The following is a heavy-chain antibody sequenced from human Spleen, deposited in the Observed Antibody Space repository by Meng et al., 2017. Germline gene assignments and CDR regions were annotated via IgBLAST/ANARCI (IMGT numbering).Heavy chain of an antibody. V-gene: IGHV4-34*01. J-gene: IGHJ4*02. D-gene: IGHD1-26*01. CDR3: ARGGIVGTTTGIDF. CDR1: GGSFSGYY. CDR2: INHSGRT. Sequence: QVQLQQVGAGLLKPSETLSLTCAVYGGSFSGYYWSWIRQPPGKGLEWIGEINHSGRTNYNPSLKSRVTISVDTSKNQFSLKLSSVTAADTAVYYCARGGIVGTTTGIDFWGQGTLVTVSS.